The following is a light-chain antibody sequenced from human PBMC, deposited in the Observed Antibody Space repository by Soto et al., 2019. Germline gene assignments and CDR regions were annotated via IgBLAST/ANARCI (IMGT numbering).Light chain of an antibody. J-gene: IGKJ4*01. V-gene: IGKV3-20*01. Sequence: DSVLTQSPGTLSLSPGERATLSCRAGQSVAGSFVARYLHQRGQAPRLLIYAASSRATGIPDRFSGTGSGTNFTPTISRLEAEDLALYCCQQYASAPLSLGGGTTVEIK. CDR1: QSVAGSF. CDR2: AAS. CDR3: QQYASAPLS.